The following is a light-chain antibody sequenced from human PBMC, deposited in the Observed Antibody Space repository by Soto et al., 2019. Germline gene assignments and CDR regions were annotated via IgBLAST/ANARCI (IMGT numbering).Light chain of an antibody. CDR1: QSVSNNY. CDR2: GAS. V-gene: IGKV3-20*01. J-gene: IGKJ1*01. CDR3: QQYGSSGT. Sequence: EIVLTQSPGTLSLSPGERATLSCRASQSVSNNYLAWYQQKPGQAPRLLIYGASNRATGIPDRFSGSGSGTYFTLTISRLEHEYFAEYYCQQYGSSGTFGQGTKVEIK.